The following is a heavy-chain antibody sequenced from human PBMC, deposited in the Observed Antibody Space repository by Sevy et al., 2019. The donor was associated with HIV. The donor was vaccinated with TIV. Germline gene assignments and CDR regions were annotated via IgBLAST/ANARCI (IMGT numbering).Heavy chain of an antibody. Sequence: GESLKISCAASGFTVSSSYMTWVRQPPGKGLEWVSVIYSGGSTYYADSVKGRFTISRDNSKNTLYLQMNNLRADDTAVYYGARGRGVFGAVAINWFDPWGQGALVTVSS. CDR3: ARGRGVFGAVAINWFDP. J-gene: IGHJ5*02. V-gene: IGHV3-53*01. CDR1: GFTVSSSY. D-gene: IGHD3-3*01. CDR2: IYSGGST.